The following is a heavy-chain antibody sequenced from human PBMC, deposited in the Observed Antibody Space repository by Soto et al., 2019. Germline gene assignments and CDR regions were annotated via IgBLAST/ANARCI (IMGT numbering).Heavy chain of an antibody. J-gene: IGHJ4*02. D-gene: IGHD1-1*01. V-gene: IGHV1-18*01. CDR1: GYAFTTYG. CDR3: ARGRYGDY. CDR2: ISAHNGNT. Sequence: QVHLVQSGAEVKKPGASVKVSCKGSGYAFTTYGITWVRQAPGQGLEWMGWISAHNGNTNYAQKLQGRVTVTRDTSTSTAYLELRSLRSDATAVYCCARGRYGDYWGQGALVTVSS.